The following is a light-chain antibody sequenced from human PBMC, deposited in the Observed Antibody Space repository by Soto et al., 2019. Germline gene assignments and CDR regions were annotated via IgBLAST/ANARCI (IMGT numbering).Light chain of an antibody. Sequence: DIQMTQSPSTLSASVGDRVTITCRASQSISDWLAWYRQKPGKAPKLLIYKASSLESGVPSRFSGSGSGTEFTLTISSLQPDDFATYYCQHYNSYSEAFGQGTKVDIK. CDR3: QHYNSYSEA. CDR1: QSISDW. CDR2: KAS. J-gene: IGKJ1*01. V-gene: IGKV1-5*03.